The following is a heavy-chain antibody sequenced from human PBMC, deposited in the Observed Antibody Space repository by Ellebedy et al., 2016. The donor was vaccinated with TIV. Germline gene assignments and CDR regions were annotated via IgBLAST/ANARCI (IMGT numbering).Heavy chain of an antibody. CDR2: INPSGGST. J-gene: IGHJ4*02. CDR1: GGTFSSYA. Sequence: ASVKVSCXASGGTFSSYAISWVRQAPGQGLEWMGWINPSGGSTSYAQKFQGRVTMTRDTSTSTVYMELSSLRSEDTAVYYCARGSLTSPEDYWGQGTLVTVSS. D-gene: IGHD4-11*01. V-gene: IGHV1-46*01. CDR3: ARGSLTSPEDY.